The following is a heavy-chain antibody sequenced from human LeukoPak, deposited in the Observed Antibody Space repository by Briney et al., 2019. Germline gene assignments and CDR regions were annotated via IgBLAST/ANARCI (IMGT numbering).Heavy chain of an antibody. CDR1: GFTFSDYA. Sequence: GGSLRLSCAASGFTFSDYAMSWVRQAPGKGLEWVSAISGSGGRTYYADSVKGRVTISRDNSKNTLYLQMNSLRAEDTAVYYCAKEVSIISRGLDYWGQGILVTVSS. CDR2: ISGSGGRT. J-gene: IGHJ4*02. V-gene: IGHV3-23*01. CDR3: AKEVSIISRGLDY. D-gene: IGHD2-21*01.